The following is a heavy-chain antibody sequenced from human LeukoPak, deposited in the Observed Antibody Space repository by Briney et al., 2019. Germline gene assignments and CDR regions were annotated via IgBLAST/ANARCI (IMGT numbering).Heavy chain of an antibody. J-gene: IGHJ4*02. CDR1: GYTFTGYY. D-gene: IGHD3-3*01. CDR2: ITPNSGDT. Sequence: ASXXVSCKTSGYTFTGYYVHWVRQAPGQGLEWMGRITPNSGDTIYAQKFQGRATMTRDTSISAAYMELNSLTSDDTAIYYCARDLVGGIWSAGFWGQGTLVTVSS. CDR3: ARDLVGGIWSAGF. V-gene: IGHV1-2*06.